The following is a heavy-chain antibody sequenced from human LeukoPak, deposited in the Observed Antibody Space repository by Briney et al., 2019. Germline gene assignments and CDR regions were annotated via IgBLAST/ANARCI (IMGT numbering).Heavy chain of an antibody. CDR1: GSTFGSSA. V-gene: IGHV3-23*01. CDR2: ISNNGGYT. J-gene: IGHJ1*01. Sequence: PGGSLRLSCAASGSTFGSSAMSWVRQAPGKGLEWVSAISNNGGYTYYADSVQGRFTISRDNSKSTLCLQMNSLRAEDTAVYYCAKDHGSYDFWSGYYQVPPFFQHWGQGTLVTVSS. D-gene: IGHD3-3*01. CDR3: AKDHGSYDFWSGYYQVPPFFQH.